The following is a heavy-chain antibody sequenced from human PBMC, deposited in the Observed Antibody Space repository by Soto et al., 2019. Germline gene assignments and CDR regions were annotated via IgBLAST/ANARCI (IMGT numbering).Heavy chain of an antibody. V-gene: IGHV1-18*04. J-gene: IGHJ3*02. CDR1: GYTFTSYG. CDR2: ISAYNGNK. Sequence: ASVKVSCKASGYTFTSYGIRWVRQAPGQGLEWMGWISAYNGNKNYAQKLQGRVTMTTDTSTSTAYMELRSLRSDDTAVYYDVRDRLVMGGVGVVVSPDDAFYILGQGTMVTV. CDR3: VRDRLVMGGVGVVVSPDDAFYI. D-gene: IGHD2-15*01.